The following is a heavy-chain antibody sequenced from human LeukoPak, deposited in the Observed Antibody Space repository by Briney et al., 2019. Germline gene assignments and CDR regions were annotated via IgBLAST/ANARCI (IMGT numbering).Heavy chain of an antibody. CDR1: GFTFSSYS. D-gene: IGHD3-10*01. Sequence: GGSLRLSCAASGFTFSSYSMNWVRQAPGKGLEWVSSISSSSSYIYYADSVKGRFTISRDNAKNSLYLQMNSLRAEDTAVYYCARDVYGFGELSWFDPWGQGTLVTVSS. CDR3: ARDVYGFGELSWFDP. CDR2: ISSSSSYI. V-gene: IGHV3-21*01. J-gene: IGHJ5*02.